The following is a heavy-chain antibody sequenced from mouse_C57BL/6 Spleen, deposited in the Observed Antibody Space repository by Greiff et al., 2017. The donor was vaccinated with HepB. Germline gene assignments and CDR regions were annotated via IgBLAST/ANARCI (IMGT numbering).Heavy chain of an antibody. J-gene: IGHJ4*01. CDR1: GFTFSDYG. Sequence: EVQLVESGGGLVKPGGSLKLSCAASGFTFSDYGMHWVRQAPEKGLEWVAYISSGSSTIYYADTGKGRFTIARDNAKNTLFLQMTSLRSEDTAMYYCARKLRYYAMDYWGQGTSVTVSS. V-gene: IGHV5-17*01. CDR3: ARKLRYYAMDY. CDR2: ISSGSSTI.